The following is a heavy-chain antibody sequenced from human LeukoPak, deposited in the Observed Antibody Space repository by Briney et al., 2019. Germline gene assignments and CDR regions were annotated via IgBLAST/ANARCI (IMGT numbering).Heavy chain of an antibody. V-gene: IGHV4-59*01. D-gene: IGHD2-15*01. Sequence: PSETLSLTCTVSGGSISSYYWSWIRQPPGKGLEWIGYIYYSGSTNYHPSLKSRVTISVDTSKNQFSLKLSSVTAADTAVYYCARVAATDVWFDPWGQGTLVTVSS. CDR2: IYYSGST. CDR1: GGSISSYY. J-gene: IGHJ5*02. CDR3: ARVAATDVWFDP.